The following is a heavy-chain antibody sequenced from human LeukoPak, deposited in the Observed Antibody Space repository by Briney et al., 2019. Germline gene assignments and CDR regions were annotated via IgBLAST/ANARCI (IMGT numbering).Heavy chain of an antibody. V-gene: IGHV4-30-4*01. D-gene: IGHD5-24*01. CDR1: GGSISSGDYY. J-gene: IGHJ4*02. CDR2: IYYSGST. CDR3: AIAGDGYNSNFDY. Sequence: SQTLSLTCTVSGGSISSGDYYWSWIRQPPGKGLEWIGYIYYSGSTYYNPSLKSRITISLDTSKNHFSLKLISVTAADTAVYYCAIAGDGYNSNFDYWGQGTLVTVSS.